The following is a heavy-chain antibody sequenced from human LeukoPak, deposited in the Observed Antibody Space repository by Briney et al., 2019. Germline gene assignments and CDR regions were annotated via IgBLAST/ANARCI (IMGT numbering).Heavy chain of an antibody. V-gene: IGHV5-51*01. CDR1: GYRFTGYW. J-gene: IGHJ4*02. CDR3: ARRGSSGTYYVFDS. CDR2: VYPGDSDT. D-gene: IGHD3-22*01. Sequence: GESLKISCQGSGYRFTGYWIGWVRQMPGKGLEWMGTVYPGDSDTRYSPSFQGQVTISADKSSSTAYLQWSSLKASDTAIYYCARRGSSGTYYVFDSWGQGTLVTVSS.